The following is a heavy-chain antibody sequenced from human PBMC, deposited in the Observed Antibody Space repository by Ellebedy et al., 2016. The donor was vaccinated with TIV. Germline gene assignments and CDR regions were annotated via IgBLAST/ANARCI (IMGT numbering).Heavy chain of an antibody. CDR3: ARRIAARPDYYYAMDV. CDR1: GFTFSGYW. V-gene: IGHV3-74*01. D-gene: IGHD6-6*01. J-gene: IGHJ6*02. CDR2: INGDGCST. Sequence: GESLKISCAASGFTFSGYWKHWVRQVPGKGLVSVSRINGDGCSTAYADSVKGRFTISIDNSKNTLSLQTNSLRAEDTAVYYCARRIAARPDYYYAMDVWGQGTTVTVAS.